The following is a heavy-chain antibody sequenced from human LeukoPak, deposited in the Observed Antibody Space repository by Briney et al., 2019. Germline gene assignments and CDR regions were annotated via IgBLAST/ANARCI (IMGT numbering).Heavy chain of an antibody. J-gene: IGHJ3*02. Sequence: GGSLRLSCAASGFTFSSYEMNWVRQAPGKGLEWVSYISSSGSTVYYTDSVKGRFTISRDNAKNSPYLQMNSLRAEDTAVYYCARDCDSSGLDAFDIWGQGTMVTVSS. D-gene: IGHD3-22*01. CDR1: GFTFSSYE. CDR2: ISSSGSTV. V-gene: IGHV3-48*03. CDR3: ARDCDSSGLDAFDI.